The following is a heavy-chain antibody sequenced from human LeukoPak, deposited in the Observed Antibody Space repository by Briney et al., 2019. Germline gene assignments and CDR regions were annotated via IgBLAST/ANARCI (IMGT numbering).Heavy chain of an antibody. J-gene: IGHJ3*02. V-gene: IGHV1-69*01. CDR1: GGTFSSYA. Sequence: GASVKVSCKASGGTFSSYATSWVRQAPGQGLEWMGGIIPIFGTANYAQKFQGRVTITADESTSTAYMELSSLRSEDTAVYYCARKAHDYGDYSAFDIWGQGTMVTVSS. D-gene: IGHD4-17*01. CDR2: IIPIFGTA. CDR3: ARKAHDYGDYSAFDI.